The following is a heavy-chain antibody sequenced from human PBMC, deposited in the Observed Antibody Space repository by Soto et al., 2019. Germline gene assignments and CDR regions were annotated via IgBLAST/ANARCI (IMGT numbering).Heavy chain of an antibody. J-gene: IGHJ4*02. Sequence: GSLRLSCAASGFTFSSYSMNWVRQAPGKGLEWVSSISGSGNYTHYADFLRGRFTISRDNAKTSLYLQMNSLRAEDTAVYYCTREGINNYNEYYFDSWGQGTVVTVSS. CDR3: TREGINNYNEYYFDS. D-gene: IGHD4-4*01. CDR1: GFTFSSYS. V-gene: IGHV3-21*01. CDR2: ISGSGNYT.